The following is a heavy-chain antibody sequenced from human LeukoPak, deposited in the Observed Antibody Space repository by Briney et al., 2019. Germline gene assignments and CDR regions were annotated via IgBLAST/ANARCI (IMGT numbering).Heavy chain of an antibody. J-gene: IGHJ4*02. CDR2: INSDGSST. V-gene: IGHV3-74*01. CDR1: GFTLSSYW. CDR3: ARGNSHSFDY. Sequence: GGSLRLSCAASGFTLSSYWMHWVRQTPGKGPVWVSRINSDGSSTSYADSVKGRFTISRDNAKNTLYLQMNSLRAEDTAVYYCARGNSHSFDYWGKGALVTVSS. D-gene: IGHD4-11*01.